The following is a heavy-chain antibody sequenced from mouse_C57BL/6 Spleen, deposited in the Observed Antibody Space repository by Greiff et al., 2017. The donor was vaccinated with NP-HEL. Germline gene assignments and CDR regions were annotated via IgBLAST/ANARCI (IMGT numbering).Heavy chain of an antibody. J-gene: IGHJ2*01. CDR2: IYPGDGDT. Sequence: QVQLQQSGPELVKPGASVKISCKASGYAFSSSWMNWVKQRPGKGLEWIGRIYPGDGDTNYNGKFKGKATLTADKSSSTAYMQLSSLTSEDSAVYFCARDYYGSSYLFDYWGQGTTLTVSS. CDR1: GYAFSSSW. CDR3: ARDYYGSSYLFDY. V-gene: IGHV1-82*01. D-gene: IGHD1-1*01.